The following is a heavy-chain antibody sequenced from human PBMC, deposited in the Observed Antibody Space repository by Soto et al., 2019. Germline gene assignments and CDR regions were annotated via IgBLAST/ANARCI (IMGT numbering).Heavy chain of an antibody. CDR1: GDSVSSNRAA. Sequence: PLQTLSLTCVSSGDSVSSNRAAWNWVRQSRSRGLEWLGRTYYSSKWKNYYALSVNCRITINPDTSRNQFSLQLNSVTPEDTAVYYRVRGVYSSLDYWGRRALVTVSA. V-gene: IGHV6-1*01. CDR2: TYYSSKWKN. D-gene: IGHD6-13*01. J-gene: IGHJ4*02. CDR3: VRGVYSSLDY.